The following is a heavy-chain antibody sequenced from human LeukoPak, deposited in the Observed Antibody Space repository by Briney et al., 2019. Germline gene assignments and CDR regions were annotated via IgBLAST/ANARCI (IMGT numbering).Heavy chain of an antibody. CDR1: GFTFSTYW. CDR2: IKQDGSEI. D-gene: IGHD6-19*01. J-gene: IGHJ3*02. V-gene: IGHV3-7*02. Sequence: SGGSLRLYCAASGFTFSTYWMNCVRKAPVKGLEWVANIKQDGSEIYYVDSMKGRFTISRDNAKNSLYLQMNSLRAEDTAVYYCARTYSSGWYGGDAFDIWGQGTMVTVSS. CDR3: ARTYSSGWYGGDAFDI.